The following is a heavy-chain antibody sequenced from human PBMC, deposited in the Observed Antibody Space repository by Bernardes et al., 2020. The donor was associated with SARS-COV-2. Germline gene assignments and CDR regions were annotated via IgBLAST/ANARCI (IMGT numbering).Heavy chain of an antibody. J-gene: IGHJ4*02. Sequence: GGSLRLSCAASGFTVSNCWMHWVRQAPGKGLVWVSRINRDGTRTNYADSVKGRFTISRDNAMNTLYLQMNSLRAEDTAVYYCARGTCCDGDCSKTPPEVWGQGILVSVSS. CDR1: GFTVSNCW. V-gene: IGHV3-74*01. CDR3: ARGTCCDGDCSKTPPEV. D-gene: IGHD2-21*02. CDR2: INRDGTRT.